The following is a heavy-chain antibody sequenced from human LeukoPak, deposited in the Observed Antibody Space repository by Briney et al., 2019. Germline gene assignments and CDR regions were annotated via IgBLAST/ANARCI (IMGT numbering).Heavy chain of an antibody. D-gene: IGHD6-19*01. CDR2: IRSKAYGGTT. Sequence: QPGGSLRLSCAASGFTFSSYAMSWFRQAPGKGLEWVGFIRSKAYGGTTEYAASVKGRFTISRDDSKSIAYLQMNSLKTEDTAVYYCAYSSGWLSFSWFDPWGQGTLVTVSS. V-gene: IGHV3-49*03. CDR3: AYSSGWLSFSWFDP. J-gene: IGHJ5*02. CDR1: GFTFSSYA.